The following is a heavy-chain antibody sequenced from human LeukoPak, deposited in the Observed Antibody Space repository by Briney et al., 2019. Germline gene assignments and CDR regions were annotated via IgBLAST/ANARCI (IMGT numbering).Heavy chain of an antibody. V-gene: IGHV1-18*04. Sequence: ASVKVSCKPSGYTFTGHYIHWVRQAPGQGLEWMGWISAYNGNTNYAQKLQGRVTMTTDTSTSTAYMELSSLRSEDTAVYYCARAHSTSLNWFDPWGQGTLVTVSS. CDR3: ARAHSTSLNWFDP. CDR2: ISAYNGNT. J-gene: IGHJ5*02. D-gene: IGHD2-2*01. CDR1: GYTFTGHY.